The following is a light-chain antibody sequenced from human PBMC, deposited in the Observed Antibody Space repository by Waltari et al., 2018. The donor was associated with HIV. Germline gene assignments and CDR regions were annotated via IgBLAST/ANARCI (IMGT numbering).Light chain of an antibody. V-gene: IGLV6-57*04. CDR3: QSCDHSNHWG. J-gene: IGLJ3*02. CDR2: EDD. Sequence: NFILTQPHSVSASPGNTVTISCTRDSGSIASNYVQWYQQRPGSAPTTVIVEDDERTSGFPGRFSGSIDSSSNSASLASSGRKTEDEADYCCQSCDHSNHWGFGGGTKLTVL. CDR1: SGSIASNY.